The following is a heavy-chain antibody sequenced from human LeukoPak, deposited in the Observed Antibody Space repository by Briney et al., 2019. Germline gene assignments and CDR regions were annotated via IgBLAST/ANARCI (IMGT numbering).Heavy chain of an antibody. J-gene: IGHJ3*02. V-gene: IGHV1-46*01. CDR3: ARVSDGYNDDYDI. CDR2: VNPSGDST. Sequence: ASVKLSCKASGYTFSNYNIHWLRQAPGQGLEWMGIVNPSGDSTNYAQNFQGRVTMTGDTSTSTVYMELSSLRSEDTAVYYCARVSDGYNDDYDIWGQGKMVTVTS. D-gene: IGHD5-24*01. CDR1: GYTFSNYN.